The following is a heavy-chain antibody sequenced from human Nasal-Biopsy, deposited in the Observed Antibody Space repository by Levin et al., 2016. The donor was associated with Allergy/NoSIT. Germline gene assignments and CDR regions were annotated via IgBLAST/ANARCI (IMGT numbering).Heavy chain of an antibody. J-gene: IGHJ5*02. D-gene: IGHD2/OR15-2a*01. CDR3: AGDSTGAGDSWSQGIFNWFDP. CDR1: TSIFSKYS. V-gene: IGHV3-48*01. CDR2: ISSDSRTI. Sequence: GESLKISCEGPTSIFSKYSMSWLRQAPGKGLEWISYISSDSRTIHYAESLKGRFTVLRDNVNNLLFLQMNSLRAEDAAVYYCAGDSTGAGDSWSQGIFNWFDPWGQGTLVSVSS.